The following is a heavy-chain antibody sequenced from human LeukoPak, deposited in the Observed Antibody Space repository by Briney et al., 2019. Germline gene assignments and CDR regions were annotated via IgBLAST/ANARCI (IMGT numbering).Heavy chain of an antibody. CDR2: INWNSDTK. D-gene: IGHD4-23*01. Sequence: GGSLRLSCVGSGFAFHNYAMHWVRRPPGKGLEWVSAINWNSDTKAYADFVKGRFTISRDRARNSLYLQMDSLRPEDTALYYCAKDTGGNGAYFYAMDVWGQGTSVTVSS. J-gene: IGHJ6*02. V-gene: IGHV3-9*01. CDR3: AKDTGGNGAYFYAMDV. CDR1: GFAFHNYA.